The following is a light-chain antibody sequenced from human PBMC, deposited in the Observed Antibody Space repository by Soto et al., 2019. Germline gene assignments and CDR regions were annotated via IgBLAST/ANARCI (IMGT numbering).Light chain of an antibody. CDR2: GAS. CDR3: QQYGSSPLVT. V-gene: IGKV3-20*01. CDR1: QSFSSSY. J-gene: IGKJ5*01. Sequence: EIVLTQSPGTLSLSPGERATLSCRASQSFSSSYLAWYQQKPGQAPRLLIYGASSRATGIPDRFSGSGYGTDFTLTISRLEPEDFAVYYCQQYGSSPLVTFGQGTRLEIK.